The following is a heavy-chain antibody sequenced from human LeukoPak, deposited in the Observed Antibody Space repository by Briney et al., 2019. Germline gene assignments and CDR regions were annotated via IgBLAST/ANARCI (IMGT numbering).Heavy chain of an antibody. CDR1: GFTFSSYA. Sequence: GGSLRLSCAASGFTFSSYAMSWVRQAPGKGLEWVSVIIGSGSSTYYADSVKGRFNISRDNSKNTLYLQMNSLRAEDTAIYYCAKEGSMAGTGYFDYWGQGTLVTVSS. V-gene: IGHV3-23*01. CDR3: AKEGSMAGTGYFDY. CDR2: IIGSGSST. D-gene: IGHD6-19*01. J-gene: IGHJ4*02.